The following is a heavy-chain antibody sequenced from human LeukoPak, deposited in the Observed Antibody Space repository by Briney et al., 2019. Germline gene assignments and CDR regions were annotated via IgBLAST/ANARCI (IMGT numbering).Heavy chain of an antibody. Sequence: SVKVSCKASGGTFSSYAISWVRQAPGQGLEWMGRIIPIFGTANYAQKFQGRVTITTDESTSTAYMELSSLRSEDTAVYYCAREERATIPAYYFDYWGQGTLVTVSS. CDR3: AREERATIPAYYFDY. D-gene: IGHD5-24*01. CDR2: IIPIFGTA. J-gene: IGHJ4*02. V-gene: IGHV1-69*05. CDR1: GGTFSSYA.